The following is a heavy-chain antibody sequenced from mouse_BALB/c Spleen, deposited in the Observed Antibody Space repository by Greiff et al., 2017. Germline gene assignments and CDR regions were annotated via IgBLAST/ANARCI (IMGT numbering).Heavy chain of an antibody. Sequence: LVKPGASVKLSCKASGYTFTEYIIHWVKQRSGQGLEWIGWFYPGSGSIKYNEKFKDKATLTADKSSSTVYMELSRLTSEDSAVYFCARHEGRKYGNSWFAYWGQGTLVTVSA. CDR1: GYTFTEYI. V-gene: IGHV1-62-2*01. D-gene: IGHD2-10*02. CDR2: FYPGSGSI. CDR3: ARHEGRKYGNSWFAY. J-gene: IGHJ3*01.